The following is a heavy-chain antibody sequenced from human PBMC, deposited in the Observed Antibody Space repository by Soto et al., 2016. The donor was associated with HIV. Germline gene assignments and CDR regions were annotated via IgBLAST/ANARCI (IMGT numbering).Heavy chain of an antibody. CDR3: ARVGYYYDSSGHYYGAFDI. D-gene: IGHD3-22*01. Sequence: QVQLVQSGAEVKKPGSSVKVSCKASGGTFSNYAISWVRQAPGQGLEWMGGIIPIFGTANYAQKFQGRVTITADESTSTAYMELSSLRSEDTAVYYCARVGYYYDSSGHYYGAFDIWGQGTMVTVSS. CDR2: IIPIFGTA. J-gene: IGHJ3*02. CDR1: GGTFSNYA. V-gene: IGHV1-69*13.